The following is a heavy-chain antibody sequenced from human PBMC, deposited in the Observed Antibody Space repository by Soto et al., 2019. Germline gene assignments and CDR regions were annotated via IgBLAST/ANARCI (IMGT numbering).Heavy chain of an antibody. CDR2: INGDGSST. Sequence: EVQLVESGGGLVQPGGSLRLSCAASGFTFSSHWMHWVRQAPGKGLVWVSRINGDGSSTTYADSVKGRFTISRDDAKSTLYLQTNSLRAENTVVYYCARGLEEWGKPTVIWGQGTVVTVSS. J-gene: IGHJ3*02. CDR1: GFTFSSHW. CDR3: ARGLEEWGKPTVI. D-gene: IGHD3-16*01. V-gene: IGHV3-74*01.